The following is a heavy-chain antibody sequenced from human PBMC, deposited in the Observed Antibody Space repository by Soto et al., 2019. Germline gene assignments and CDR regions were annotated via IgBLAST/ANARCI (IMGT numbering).Heavy chain of an antibody. CDR2: IYYSGST. CDR3: ARSGSGSGWL. J-gene: IGHJ4*02. Sequence: QVQLQESGPGLVKPSETLSLTCTVSGGSVSSGRYYWSWIRQPPGKGLEWIGYIYYSGSTKYNPSLKSRVTISVDTAKHQFSLKRSSMTAADTAVYYCARSGSGSGWLGGQGTLVTVSS. CDR1: GGSVSSGRYY. D-gene: IGHD6-19*01. V-gene: IGHV4-61*01.